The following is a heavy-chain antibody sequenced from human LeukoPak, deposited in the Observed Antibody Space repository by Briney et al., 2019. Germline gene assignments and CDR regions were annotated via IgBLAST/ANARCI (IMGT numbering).Heavy chain of an antibody. J-gene: IGHJ4*02. CDR2: ISSSSSYI. CDR3: ARDHPYDSSGYPGEGIDY. Sequence: GGSLRLSCAASGFTFSSYSMNWVRQAPGKGLAWVSSISSSSSYIYYADSVKGRFTISRDSAKNSLYPQMNSLRAEDTAVYYCARDHPYDSSGYPGEGIDYWGQGTLVTVSS. V-gene: IGHV3-21*01. CDR1: GFTFSSYS. D-gene: IGHD3-22*01.